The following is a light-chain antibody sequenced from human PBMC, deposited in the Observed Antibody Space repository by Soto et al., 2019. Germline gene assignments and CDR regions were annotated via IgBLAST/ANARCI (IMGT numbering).Light chain of an antibody. V-gene: IGKV3-20*01. CDR3: QQYGDSIT. CDR1: QNVRSSS. CDR2: AAS. J-gene: IGKJ4*01. Sequence: ETVLTQSPSILSLSPGERXTLSCRASQNVRSSSLAWYQQKPGQAPRLLIYAASTRVTGVADRFSGSGSGTDFTLTISRLEAEDFAVYHCQQYGDSITFGGGTKV.